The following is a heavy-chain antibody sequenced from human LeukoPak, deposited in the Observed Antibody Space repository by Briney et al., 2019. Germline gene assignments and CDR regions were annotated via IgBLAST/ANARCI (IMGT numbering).Heavy chain of an antibody. CDR2: IRYDGSNK. V-gene: IGHV3-30*02. CDR3: ATLSDYDILTGRAGGFDY. J-gene: IGHJ4*02. Sequence: GGSLRLSCAASGFTFSSYGMHWVRQAPGKGLEWVAFIRYDGSNKYYADSVKGRFTISRDNSKNTLYLQMNSLRAEDTAVYYCATLSDYDILTGRAGGFDYWGQGTLVTVSS. D-gene: IGHD3-9*01. CDR1: GFTFSSYG.